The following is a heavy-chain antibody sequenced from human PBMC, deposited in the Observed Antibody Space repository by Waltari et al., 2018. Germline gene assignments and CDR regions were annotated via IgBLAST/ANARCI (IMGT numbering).Heavy chain of an antibody. V-gene: IGHV3-23*04. CDR2: ISGSGGST. Sequence: EVQLVESGGGLVQPGGSLRLSCAASGFTFSSYAMSWVRQAPGKGLEWVSAISGSGGSTYYADSVKGRFTISRDNSKNTLYLQMNSLRAEDTAVYYCAKVVPAAMDYYYYYMDVWGKGTTVTVSS. CDR3: AKVVPAAMDYYYYYMDV. J-gene: IGHJ6*03. D-gene: IGHD2-2*01. CDR1: GFTFSSYA.